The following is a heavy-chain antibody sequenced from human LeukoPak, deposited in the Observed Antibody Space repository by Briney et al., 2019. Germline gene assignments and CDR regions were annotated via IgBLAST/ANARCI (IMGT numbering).Heavy chain of an antibody. CDR1: GISFSGYW. V-gene: IGHV3-74*01. D-gene: IGHD3-10*01. CDR2: IKGDGTMT. J-gene: IGHJ4*02. CDR3: ARHLQAGSDS. Sequence: GGSLRLSCAASGISFSGYWMHWVRHVPGKGLVWVSRIKGDGTMTNYADSVKGRFTISRDNAKNSLYLQMNSLRADDTGIYYCARHLQAGSDSWGQGTLVTVSS.